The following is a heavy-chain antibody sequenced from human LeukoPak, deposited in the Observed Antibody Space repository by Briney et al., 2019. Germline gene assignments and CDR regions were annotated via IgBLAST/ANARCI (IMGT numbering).Heavy chain of an antibody. J-gene: IGHJ4*02. CDR3: AREGQQLAIGYFDY. V-gene: IGHV3-20*04. Sequence: GGSLRLSCAASGFTFDDYGMSWVRQAPGKGLEWVSGINWNGGSTGYADSVKGRFTISRDNAKNSLYLQMNSLRAEDTALYYCAREGQQLAIGYFDYWGQGTLVTVSS. CDR1: GFTFDDYG. CDR2: INWNGGST. D-gene: IGHD6-13*01.